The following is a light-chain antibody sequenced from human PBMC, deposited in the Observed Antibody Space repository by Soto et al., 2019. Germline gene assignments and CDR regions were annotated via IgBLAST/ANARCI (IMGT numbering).Light chain of an antibody. J-gene: IGKJ1*01. V-gene: IGKV1-39*01. Sequence: DIQVTQSPSSLSASVGDSVTLSCQTSQRVDSYIHWYQHQSGKPPKLLIYAASTLQDGVPSRFSGGGSVTAFSLIITGLQPGDSATYYCQQTYTSVATLGQGTKV. CDR1: QRVDSY. CDR2: AAS. CDR3: QQTYTSVAT.